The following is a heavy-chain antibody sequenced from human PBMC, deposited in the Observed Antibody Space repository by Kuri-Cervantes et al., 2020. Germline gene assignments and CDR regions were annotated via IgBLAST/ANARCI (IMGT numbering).Heavy chain of an antibody. CDR2: ISYDGSNK. CDR1: GFTFSSYG. CDR3: ARVTHREVVPAEDY. D-gene: IGHD2-2*01. Sequence: GESLKISCAASGFTFSSYGMHWVRQAPGKGLEWVAVISYDGSNKYYADSVKGRFTISRDNSKNTLYLQMNSLRAEDTAVYYCARVTHREVVPAEDYWGQGTLVTVSS. V-gene: IGHV3-30*03. J-gene: IGHJ4*02.